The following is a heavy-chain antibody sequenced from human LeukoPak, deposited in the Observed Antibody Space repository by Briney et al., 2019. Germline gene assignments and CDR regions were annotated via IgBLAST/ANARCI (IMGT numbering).Heavy chain of an antibody. V-gene: IGHV3-30*04. Sequence: GRSLRLSCAASGFTFSSYAMYWVRQAPGKGLEWVAVISYDGSNKYYADSVKGRFTISRDNSKNTLYLQMNSLRAEDTAVYYCARGIAVAGTLDYWGQGTLVTVSS. CDR1: GFTFSSYA. CDR3: ARGIAVAGTLDY. D-gene: IGHD6-19*01. J-gene: IGHJ4*02. CDR2: ISYDGSNK.